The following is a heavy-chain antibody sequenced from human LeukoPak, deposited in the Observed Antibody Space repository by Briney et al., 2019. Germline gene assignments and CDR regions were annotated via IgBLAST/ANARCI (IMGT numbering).Heavy chain of an antibody. CDR1: GGSISSGSYY. J-gene: IGHJ3*02. Sequence: ASETLSLTCTVSGGSISSGSYYWSWIRQPAGKGLEWIGRIYTSGSTNYTPSLKSRLTISVDTSKNQFSLKLSSVTAADTAVYYCARDEFPDYGDAFDIWGQGTMVTVSS. V-gene: IGHV4-61*02. D-gene: IGHD4-17*01. CDR2: IYTSGST. CDR3: ARDEFPDYGDAFDI.